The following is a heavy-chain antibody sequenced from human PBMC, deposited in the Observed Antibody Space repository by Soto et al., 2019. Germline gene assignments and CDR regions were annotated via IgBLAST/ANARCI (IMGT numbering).Heavy chain of an antibody. J-gene: IGHJ4*02. V-gene: IGHV3-72*01. CDR1: GFTFSDHY. CDR2: TRNKANSYTT. CDR3: ARELSSGYHFDY. D-gene: IGHD3-22*01. Sequence: AGGSLRLSCAASGFTFSDHYMDWVRQAPGKGLEWVGRTRNKANSYTTEYAASVKGRFTISRDDSKNSLYLQMNSLKTEDTAVYYCARELSSGYHFDYWGQGTLVTVSS.